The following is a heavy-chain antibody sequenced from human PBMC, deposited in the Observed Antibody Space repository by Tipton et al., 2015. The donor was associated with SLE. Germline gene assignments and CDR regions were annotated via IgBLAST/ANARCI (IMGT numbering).Heavy chain of an antibody. CDR2: INHSGNT. J-gene: IGHJ4*02. D-gene: IGHD2-2*01. V-gene: IGHV4-34*01. CDR1: GGSISFDY. Sequence: TLSLTCTVSGGSISFDYWNWIRQPPGKGLEWIGEINHSGNTNYNPSLKSRVTISVDTSKNQFSLKLSSVTAADTAVYYCARAISQQYSTIWSDYWGQGTLVTVSS. CDR3: ARAISQQYSTIWSDY.